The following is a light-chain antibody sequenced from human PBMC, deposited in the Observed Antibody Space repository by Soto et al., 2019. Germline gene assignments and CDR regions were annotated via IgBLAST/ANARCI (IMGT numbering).Light chain of an antibody. CDR3: QQSHSTPLT. Sequence: DIQMTQSPSSLSASVGDRVTITCRASQSITTYLNWYQHKPGKAPKLLMYSASRLQSGVSSMFSGGGSGTDFTLTISSLQPDDFATYYSQQSHSTPLTFGQGTKVEVK. CDR1: QSITTY. V-gene: IGKV1-39*01. J-gene: IGKJ1*01. CDR2: SAS.